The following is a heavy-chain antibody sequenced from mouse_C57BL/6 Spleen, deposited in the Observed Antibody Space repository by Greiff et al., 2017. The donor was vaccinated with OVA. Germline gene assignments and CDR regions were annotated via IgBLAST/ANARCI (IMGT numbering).Heavy chain of an antibody. V-gene: IGHV14-1*01. D-gene: IGHD4-1*01. CDR2: IDPEDGDT. J-gene: IGHJ3*01. CDR1: GFNIKDYY. Sequence: EVKLVESGAELVRPGASVKLSCTASGFNIKDYYMHWVKQRPEQGLEWIGRIDPEDGDTEYAPKFQGKATMTADPSSNTAYLQLSSLTSEDTAVYYCTRDGLGRSWFAYWGQGTLVTVSA. CDR3: TRDGLGRSWFAY.